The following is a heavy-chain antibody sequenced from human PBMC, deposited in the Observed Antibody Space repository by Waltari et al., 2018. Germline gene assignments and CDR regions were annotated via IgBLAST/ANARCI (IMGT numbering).Heavy chain of an antibody. D-gene: IGHD1-7*01. V-gene: IGHV1-24*01. CDR1: GHTLSELS. Sequence: QVQMVQSGAEVKKPGASVKVSCKVSGHTLSELSMHWVRQAPGKGLEWMGGLNVEDGETMSAQTFQGRGTMTEDTSSDTAYMELSRLTFEDTAVYYCAAAPLDNGDSHAAFDIWGQGTMGTVSS. CDR2: LNVEDGET. CDR3: AAAPLDNGDSHAAFDI. J-gene: IGHJ3*02.